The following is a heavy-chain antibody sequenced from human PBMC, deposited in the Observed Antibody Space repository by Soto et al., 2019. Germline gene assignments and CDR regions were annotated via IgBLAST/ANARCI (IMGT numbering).Heavy chain of an antibody. CDR3: AGGPGVARNY. J-gene: IGHJ4*02. CDR1: GGSISSGGYY. Sequence: QLQLQESGSGLVKPSQTLSLTCAVSGGSISSGGYYWSWIRQPPGKGLEGIGYIYHSGSTYYNPSLKGRVTISLDRSKNQFSLKLSSVTAADTAVYYCAGGPGVARNYWGQGTLVTVSS. V-gene: IGHV4-30-2*01. D-gene: IGHD5-12*01. CDR2: IYHSGST.